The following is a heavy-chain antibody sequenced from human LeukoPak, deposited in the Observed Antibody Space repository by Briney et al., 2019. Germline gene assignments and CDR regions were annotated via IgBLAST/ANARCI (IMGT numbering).Heavy chain of an antibody. D-gene: IGHD1-20*01. Sequence: GESLKISCKGSGYSFANYWIGWVRQMPRKGLEWMGFIYPGDSDTRYSPSFQGQVTISADKSISTAYLQWTSLKASDTAMYYCARLHNWSDKVFDYWGQGTLVTVSS. V-gene: IGHV5-51*01. J-gene: IGHJ4*02. CDR2: IYPGDSDT. CDR3: ARLHNWSDKVFDY. CDR1: GYSFANYW.